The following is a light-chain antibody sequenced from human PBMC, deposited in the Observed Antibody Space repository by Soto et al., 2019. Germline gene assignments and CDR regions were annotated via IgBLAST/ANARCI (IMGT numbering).Light chain of an antibody. CDR2: EGS. CDR1: SSDVGSYNL. CDR3: CSYAASNTFV. V-gene: IGLV2-23*03. Sequence: QSALTQPASVSGSPGQSITISCTGTSSDVGSYNLVSWYQQHPGKAPNLMIYEGSKRPSGVSNRFSGSKSGNTASLTISGLQAEYEADYYCCSYAASNTFVFGTGTKLTVL. J-gene: IGLJ1*01.